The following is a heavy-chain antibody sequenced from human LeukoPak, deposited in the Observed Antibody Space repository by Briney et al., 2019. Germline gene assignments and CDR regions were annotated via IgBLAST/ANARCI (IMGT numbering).Heavy chain of an antibody. V-gene: IGHV4-34*01. Sequence: SETLSLTCAVYGGSFSGYYWSWIRQPPGKGLEWIGEINHSGSTNYNPSLKSRVTISVDTSKNQFSLKLSSVTAADTAVYYCAIRGYSYGYGYWGQGTLVTVSS. J-gene: IGHJ4*02. CDR2: INHSGST. CDR3: AIRGYSYGYGY. CDR1: GGSFSGYY. D-gene: IGHD5-18*01.